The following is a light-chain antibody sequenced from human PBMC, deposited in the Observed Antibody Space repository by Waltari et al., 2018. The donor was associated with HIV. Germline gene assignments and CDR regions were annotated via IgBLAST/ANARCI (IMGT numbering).Light chain of an antibody. Sequence: EIVMTQSPLSLPVTPGEPASISCRSSQSLLHSTGNNYLDWYLQKPWQALQLLIYLGSNRASGVPDRFSGSGSGTDFTLKISRVEAEDVGVYYCLQTVQGWTFGQGTKVEIK. J-gene: IGKJ1*01. CDR3: LQTVQGWT. V-gene: IGKV2-28*01. CDR1: QSLLHSTGNNY. CDR2: LGS.